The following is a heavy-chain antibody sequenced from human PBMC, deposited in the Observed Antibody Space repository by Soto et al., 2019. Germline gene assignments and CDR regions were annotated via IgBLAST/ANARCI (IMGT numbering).Heavy chain of an antibody. CDR2: ISGSGANT. D-gene: IGHD5-18*01. Sequence: GGSLRLSCAASGFTFSSYAMSWVRQAPGKGLEWVSAISGSGANTYYTDSVKGRFTISRDNFKNTLYLQMNSLRAEDSAMFYCVRERSGSSYADSWGQGTLVTVSS. V-gene: IGHV3-23*01. J-gene: IGHJ4*02. CDR3: VRERSGSSYADS. CDR1: GFTFSSYA.